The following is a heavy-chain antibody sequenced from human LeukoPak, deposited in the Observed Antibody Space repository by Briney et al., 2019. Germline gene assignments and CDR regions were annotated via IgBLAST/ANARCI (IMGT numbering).Heavy chain of an antibody. Sequence: GGSLRLSCAASGFTFSSYGMHWVRQAPGKGLEWVAVISYDGSNKYYADSVKGRFTISRDNSKNTLYLQMNSLRAEDTAVYYCAKVSAGSSGYYEDFDYWGQGTLVTVSS. D-gene: IGHD3-22*01. CDR1: GFTFSSYG. CDR3: AKVSAGSSGYYEDFDY. J-gene: IGHJ4*02. CDR2: ISYDGSNK. V-gene: IGHV3-30*18.